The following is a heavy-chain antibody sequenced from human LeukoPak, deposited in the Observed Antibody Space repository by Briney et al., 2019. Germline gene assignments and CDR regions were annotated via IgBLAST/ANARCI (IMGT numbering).Heavy chain of an antibody. CDR2: TYYRSRWYN. D-gene: IGHD3-10*01. J-gene: IGHJ4*02. CDR3: AAGSSGSSNYYFDY. Sequence: SQTLSLTCAISGDSVSSNSAAWHWVRQSPSRGLEWLGRTYYRSRWYNDYAVSVKSRITINADTSKNQFSLQMNSVTPEDTAVYYLAAGSSGSSNYYFDYWGQGNLVTVS. V-gene: IGHV6-1*01. CDR1: GDSVSSNSAA.